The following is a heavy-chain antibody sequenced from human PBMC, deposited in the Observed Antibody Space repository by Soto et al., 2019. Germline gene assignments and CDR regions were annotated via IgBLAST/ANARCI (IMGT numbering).Heavy chain of an antibody. CDR1: GYTFTGYY. CDR2: INPNSGGT. V-gene: IGHV1-2*04. J-gene: IGHJ4*02. Sequence: ASVKVSCKASGYTFTGYYMHWVRQAPGQGLEWMGWINPNSGGTNYAQKFQGWVTMTRDTYISTAYMELSRLRSDDTAVYYCARAHYPHDYGHFRIDYWGQGTLVTVSS. D-gene: IGHD4-17*01. CDR3: ARAHYPHDYGHFRIDY.